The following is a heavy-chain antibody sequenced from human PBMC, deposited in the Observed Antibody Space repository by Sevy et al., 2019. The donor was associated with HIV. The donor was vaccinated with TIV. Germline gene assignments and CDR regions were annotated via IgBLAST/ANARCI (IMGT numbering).Heavy chain of an antibody. CDR3: AKEGGGYYYDSSGLFDY. Sequence: GGSLRLSCAASGFTFSSYAMSWVRQAPGKGLEWVSAISGGGYLTYYTDSVKGRFTISRDNSKNTVYLQMNILRAEDTAVYYCAKEGGGYYYDSSGLFDYWGQGTLVTVSS. V-gene: IGHV3-23*01. CDR2: ISGGGYLT. J-gene: IGHJ4*02. D-gene: IGHD3-22*01. CDR1: GFTFSSYA.